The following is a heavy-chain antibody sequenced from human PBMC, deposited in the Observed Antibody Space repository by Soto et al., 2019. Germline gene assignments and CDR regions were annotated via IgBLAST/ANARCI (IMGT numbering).Heavy chain of an antibody. CDR1: GGTFSSYA. D-gene: IGHD6-13*01. CDR2: IIPIFGTA. Sequence: ASVKVSCKASGGTFSSYAISWVRQAPGQGLEWMGGIIPIFGTANYAQKFQGRVTITADESTSTAYMELSSLRSEDTAVYYCARATLPARIAGIYNWFDPWGQGTLVTVSS. CDR3: ARATLPARIAGIYNWFDP. J-gene: IGHJ5*02. V-gene: IGHV1-69*13.